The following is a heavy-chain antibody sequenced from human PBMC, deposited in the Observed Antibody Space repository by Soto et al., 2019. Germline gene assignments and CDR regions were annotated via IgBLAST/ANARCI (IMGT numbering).Heavy chain of an antibody. CDR2: LSSGSFYI. D-gene: IGHD3-3*01. J-gene: IGHJ6*02. CDR1: GFPFDSYT. CDR3: AREANTIYAPHGLDV. Sequence: EVQLVESGGALFKRGGSRRLSFAFFGFPFDSYTLSWFRRAPGQGLEWLASLSSGSFYIFHADSIRGRFTISRDDAKNLLFLQMNSLTIEDTATYYCAREANTIYAPHGLDVWGQGTAVTVSS. V-gene: IGHV3-21*01.